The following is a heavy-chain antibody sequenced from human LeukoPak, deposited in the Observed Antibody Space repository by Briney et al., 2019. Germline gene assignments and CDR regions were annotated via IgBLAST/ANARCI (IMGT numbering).Heavy chain of an antibody. V-gene: IGHV4-31*03. Sequence: SETLSLTCTVSGGSISSGGYYWSWIRQHPGKGLEWIGYIYYSGSTYYNPSLKSRVTISVDTSKNQFSLKLSSVTAADTAVYYCARQPVLAAFDIWGQGTMVTVPS. CDR2: IYYSGST. J-gene: IGHJ3*02. CDR3: ARQPVLAAFDI. D-gene: IGHD1-14*01. CDR1: GGSISSGGYY.